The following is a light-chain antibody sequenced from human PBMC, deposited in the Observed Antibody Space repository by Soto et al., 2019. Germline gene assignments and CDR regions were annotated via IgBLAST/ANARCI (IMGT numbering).Light chain of an antibody. CDR1: QSVSSS. CDR2: GAS. V-gene: IGKV3-15*01. CDR3: QQYNNWPRT. Sequence: EIMMTQSPATLSVSPGERATLSCRASQSVSSSLAWYQQKPGQAPRLLIYGASTRATGIPDRFSGSGSGTEFTLTISSLQSEDFAVYYCQQYNNWPRTFGQGTKVDIK. J-gene: IGKJ1*01.